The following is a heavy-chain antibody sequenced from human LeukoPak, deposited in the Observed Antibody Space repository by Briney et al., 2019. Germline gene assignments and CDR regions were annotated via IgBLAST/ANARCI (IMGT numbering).Heavy chain of an antibody. J-gene: IGHJ4*02. V-gene: IGHV3-23*01. CDR2: ISNDGGGT. CDR3: AKGSSGYFFDL. CDR1: GFIFNNYG. D-gene: IGHD3-22*01. Sequence: GGSLRLSCAASGFIFNNYGLVWVRQAPGKGLEWDSAISNDGGGTTYADFVKGRFSVSRDNSKNRLFLQMNSLRAEDTALYYCAKGSSGYFFDLWGQGTLVTVSS.